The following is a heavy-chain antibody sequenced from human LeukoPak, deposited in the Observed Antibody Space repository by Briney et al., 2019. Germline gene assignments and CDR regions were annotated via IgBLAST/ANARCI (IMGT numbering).Heavy chain of an antibody. J-gene: IGHJ4*02. CDR1: GYTFTSYD. V-gene: IGHV1-8*01. Sequence: ASVKVSCKASGYTFTSYDINWVRQATGQGLEWMEWMNPNSGNTGYAQKFQGRVTMTRNTSISTAYMELSSLRSEDTAVYYCARTYDILTGYHDYWGQGTLITVSS. CDR2: MNPNSGNT. D-gene: IGHD3-9*01. CDR3: ARTYDILTGYHDY.